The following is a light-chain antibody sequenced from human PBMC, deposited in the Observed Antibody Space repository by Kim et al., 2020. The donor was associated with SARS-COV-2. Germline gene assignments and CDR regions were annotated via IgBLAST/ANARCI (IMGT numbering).Light chain of an antibody. Sequence: LSPGERATLSCRASQTVSRNYLAWFQHKPGQPPRLLIHTASSRAIGIPERFSGSGSGTDFTLTITKLEPEDFAVYYCQQYGLSPDTFGQGTKLEI. CDR1: QTVSRNY. CDR3: QQYGLSPDT. CDR2: TAS. J-gene: IGKJ2*01. V-gene: IGKV3-20*01.